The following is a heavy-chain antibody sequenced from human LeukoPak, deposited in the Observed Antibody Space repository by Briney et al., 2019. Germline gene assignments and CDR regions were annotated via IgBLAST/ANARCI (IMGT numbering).Heavy chain of an antibody. CDR2: IISDGSSSDGRST. V-gene: IGHV3-74*01. CDR1: GFTLSTFL. CDR3: ARKRPGYSYGMDV. D-gene: IGHD5-18*01. J-gene: IGHJ6*02. Sequence: GGAPRLSRVASGFTLSTFLMHWGRQAPGKGLVWDSRIISDGSSSDGRSTIYADSVKGRFTISRDNAKNTQFLQVNSLRAEDTAVYYCARKRPGYSYGMDVWGQGTTVTVSS.